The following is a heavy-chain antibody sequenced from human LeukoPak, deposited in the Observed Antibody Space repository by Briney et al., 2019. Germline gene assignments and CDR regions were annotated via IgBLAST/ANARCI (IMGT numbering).Heavy chain of an antibody. Sequence: GGSLRLSCAASGFTFSSYAMSWVRQAPGKGLEWVSAISGSGGSTYYADSVKGRFTISRDNSKNALYLQMDSLRAEDTAVYYCARGGIITSYAFEIWGQGTMVTVSS. CDR3: ARGGIITSYAFEI. CDR2: ISGSGGST. J-gene: IGHJ3*02. CDR1: GFTFSSYA. V-gene: IGHV3-23*01. D-gene: IGHD3-10*01.